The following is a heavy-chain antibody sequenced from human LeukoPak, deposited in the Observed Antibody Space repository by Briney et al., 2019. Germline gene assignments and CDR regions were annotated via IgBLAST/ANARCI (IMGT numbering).Heavy chain of an antibody. CDR1: GYTFTTYD. CDR3: AKDEWQWLAIDH. CDR2: MNPNNGNT. J-gene: IGHJ4*02. Sequence: GASVKVSCKASGYTFTTYDINWVRQATGQGLEWMGWMNPNNGNTGYAQKFQDRVTMTRDTSISTAYMELSSLKSEDTAVYYCAKDEWQWLAIDHWGQGTLVTVSS. D-gene: IGHD6-19*01. V-gene: IGHV1-8*02.